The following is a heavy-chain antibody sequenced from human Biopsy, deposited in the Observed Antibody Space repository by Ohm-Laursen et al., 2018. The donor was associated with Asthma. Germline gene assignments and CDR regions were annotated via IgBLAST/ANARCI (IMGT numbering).Heavy chain of an antibody. Sequence: TLSLTCTVSNGSSNSVSCDWNWIGQHPEKVPEWIGCICYSGCTYYNPSLKSRVSISIDTSKNQFSLKLSSVTAADTAVYYCARAQDYYDSRGYYRSFDYWGQGTLVTVSS. CDR1: NGSSNSVSCD. D-gene: IGHD3-22*01. V-gene: IGHV4-31*03. J-gene: IGHJ4*02. CDR3: ARAQDYYDSRGYYRSFDY. CDR2: ICYSGCT.